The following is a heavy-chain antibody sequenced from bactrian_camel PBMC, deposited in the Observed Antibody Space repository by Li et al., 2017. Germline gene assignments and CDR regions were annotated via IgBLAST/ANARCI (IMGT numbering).Heavy chain of an antibody. V-gene: IGHV3S6*01. J-gene: IGHJ4*01. Sequence: HVQLVESGGGSVQSGGSLRLSCVASGYTSSRYCMGWFRQAPGKERERVARIDWHDAPTYEDSVKGRFTISKDAAKNTLYLQMNSLKPEDTAMYYCAARLCGAGVWQYWGQGTQVTVS. CDR3: AARLCGAGVWQY. D-gene: IGHD7*01. CDR1: GYTSSRYC. CDR2: IDWHDAP.